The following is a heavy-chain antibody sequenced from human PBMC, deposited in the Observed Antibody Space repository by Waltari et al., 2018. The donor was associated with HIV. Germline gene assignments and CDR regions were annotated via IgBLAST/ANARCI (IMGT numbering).Heavy chain of an antibody. Sequence: DVQLAESGGVVVQPGGSLSVSCTASGITLGDYASHWVRQAPGKGLEWVSLISWNGVSSDYAGSVKGRFTIARDNSKKSLYLEMTSLRLEDTALYYCAKDLNRLTVAGAAVDYWGQGTLVNVSS. CDR1: GITLGDYA. D-gene: IGHD4-17*01. CDR2: ISWNGVSS. V-gene: IGHV3-43D*03. CDR3: AKDLNRLTVAGAAVDY. J-gene: IGHJ4*02.